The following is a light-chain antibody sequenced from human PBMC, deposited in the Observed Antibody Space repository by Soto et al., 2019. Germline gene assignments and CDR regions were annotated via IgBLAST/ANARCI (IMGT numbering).Light chain of an antibody. V-gene: IGKV1-5*03. CDR2: KAS. CDR3: QQYNNYWT. CDR1: QTISSW. J-gene: IGKJ1*01. Sequence: DIQMTQSPSTLSGSVGDRVTITSRASQTISSWLAWYQQKPGKAPKLLIYKASTLKSGVPSRFSGSGSGTEFTLTISSLQPDDFATYYCQQYNNYWTFGQGTKVDI.